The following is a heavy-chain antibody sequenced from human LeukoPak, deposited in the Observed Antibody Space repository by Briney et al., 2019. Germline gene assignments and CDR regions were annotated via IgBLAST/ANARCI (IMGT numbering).Heavy chain of an antibody. J-gene: IGHJ3*02. Sequence: SVKVSCKASGGTFISYAISWVRQAPGQGLEWMGRIIPILGIANYAQKFQGRVTITADKSTSTAYMELSSLRSEDTAVYYCAGYDSSGQLGAFDIWGQGTMVTVSS. CDR2: IIPILGIA. CDR3: AGYDSSGQLGAFDI. D-gene: IGHD3-22*01. V-gene: IGHV1-69*04. CDR1: GGTFISYA.